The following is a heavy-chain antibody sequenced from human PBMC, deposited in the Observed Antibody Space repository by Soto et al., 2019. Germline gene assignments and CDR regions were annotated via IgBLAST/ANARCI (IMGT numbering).Heavy chain of an antibody. CDR3: ARGAPVMVVTGHGMDV. Sequence: ASVKVSCKASGYTFSDYYMHWVRQAPGQGLGWLGWINPNSGGTKYAQRFQGWVTMTRDTSISTAYMELSSLRSDDRAVYYCARGAPVMVVTGHGMDVWGQGTTVTVSS. D-gene: IGHD2-15*01. CDR1: GYTFSDYY. CDR2: INPNSGGT. J-gene: IGHJ6*02. V-gene: IGHV1-2*04.